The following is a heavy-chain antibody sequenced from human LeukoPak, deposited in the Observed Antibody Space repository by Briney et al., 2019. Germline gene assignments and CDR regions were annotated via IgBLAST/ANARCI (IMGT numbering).Heavy chain of an antibody. J-gene: IGHJ4*02. CDR1: GFTFSSYG. D-gene: IGHD5-18*01. Sequence: PGGSLRLSCAASGFTFSSYGMHWVRQAPGKGLEWVAFIRYDGSNKYYADSVKGRFTISRDNSKNTLYLQMNSLRAEDTAVYYCAREGTAMVTDFDYWGQGTLVTVSS. V-gene: IGHV3-30*02. CDR2: IRYDGSNK. CDR3: AREGTAMVTDFDY.